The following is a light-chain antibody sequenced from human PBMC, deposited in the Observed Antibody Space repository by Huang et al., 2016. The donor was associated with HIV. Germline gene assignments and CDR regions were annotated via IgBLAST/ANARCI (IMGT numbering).Light chain of an antibody. CDR2: AAS. J-gene: IGKJ2*01. CDR1: QGITNF. CDR3: QQLNTYPYT. V-gene: IGKV1-9*01. Sequence: IQLTQSPSSLSASAGDRVTITCRASQGITNFLAWYQQRPGKAPRLLIYAASTFQTGVPSRFSGSGSGTDFTLTINSLQPEDFATYYCQQLNTYPYTFGQGTKLEIK.